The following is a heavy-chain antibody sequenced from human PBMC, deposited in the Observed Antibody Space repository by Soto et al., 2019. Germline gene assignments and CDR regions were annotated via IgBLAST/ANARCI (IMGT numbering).Heavy chain of an antibody. CDR1: GDSISSYY. Sequence: SETLSLTCTVSGDSISSYYWSWIRQPPGKGLEWIGYIYYSGSTNYNPSLKSRVTISVDTSKNQFSLQLNSVTPEDTAVYYCARDRRVAVAGRGANWFDPWGQGTLVTVSS. J-gene: IGHJ5*02. CDR3: ARDRRVAVAGRGANWFDP. CDR2: IYYSGST. V-gene: IGHV4-59*12. D-gene: IGHD6-19*01.